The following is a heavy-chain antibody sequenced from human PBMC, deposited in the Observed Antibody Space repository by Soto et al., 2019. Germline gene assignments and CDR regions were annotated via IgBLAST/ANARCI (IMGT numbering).Heavy chain of an antibody. D-gene: IGHD6-19*01. CDR3: DRDPVAGTYFDY. CDR1: GYTFTTYG. J-gene: IGHJ4*02. Sequence: QVQLVQSGAEVKKPGASVKVSCKASGYTFTTYGISWVRQAPGQGLEWMGWIGAYNGNTNYAQKLHGRVTMTTDTSPSTAYMELRSMRSDDTAVYYCDRDPVAGTYFDYWGQGTLVTVSS. CDR2: IGAYNGNT. V-gene: IGHV1-18*01.